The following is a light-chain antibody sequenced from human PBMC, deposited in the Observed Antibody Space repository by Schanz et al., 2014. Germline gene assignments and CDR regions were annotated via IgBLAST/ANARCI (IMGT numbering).Light chain of an antibody. Sequence: DIVLTQSPGTLSLSPGERATLSCRASQSVSSSFVAWYQHKPGQAPRLLIYDASNRATGIPARFSGSGSGTDFTLTISSLEPEDFAVYYCQQRNNWPWTFGQGTKVEIK. CDR3: QQRNNWPWT. J-gene: IGKJ1*01. CDR1: QSVSSSF. V-gene: IGKV3D-20*02. CDR2: DAS.